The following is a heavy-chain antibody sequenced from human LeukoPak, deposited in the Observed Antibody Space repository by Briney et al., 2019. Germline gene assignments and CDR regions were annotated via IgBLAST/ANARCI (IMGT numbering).Heavy chain of an antibody. D-gene: IGHD2-8*01. CDR3: AREDTGVAFDI. J-gene: IGHJ3*02. CDR1: RFAFSSYE. CDR2: ISGSGIK. Sequence: GGSLRLSCAASRFAFSSYEMNWVRQAPGKGLEWVSYISGSGIKHYADSVKGRFTISRDNAKNSLYLQMNSLRVEDTAVYYCAREDTGVAFDIWGQGTTVTV. V-gene: IGHV3-48*03.